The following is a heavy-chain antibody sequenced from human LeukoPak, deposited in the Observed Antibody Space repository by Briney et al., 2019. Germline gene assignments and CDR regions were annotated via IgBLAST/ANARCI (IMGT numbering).Heavy chain of an antibody. V-gene: IGHV3-30-3*01. CDR3: ARVLFGRFGGLYHFDY. D-gene: IGHD3-10*01. CDR1: GFTFSSYA. Sequence: GGSLRLSCAASGFTFSSYAMHWVRQAPGKGLEWVAVISYDGSNKYYADSVKGRFTISRDNSKNTLYLQMNSLRAEDTAVYYCARVLFGRFGGLYHFDYWGQGTLVTVSS. J-gene: IGHJ4*02. CDR2: ISYDGSNK.